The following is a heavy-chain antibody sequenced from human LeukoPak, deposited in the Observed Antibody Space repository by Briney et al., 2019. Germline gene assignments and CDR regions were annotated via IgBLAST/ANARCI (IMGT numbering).Heavy chain of an antibody. CDR2: IYYSGST. CDR3: ARDRADGQNYLLDY. Sequence: SQTLSLTCTVSGGSVNSGPYYWSWIRQLPGKGLEYIGYIYYSGSTYYNPSLKSRVTISADTSTNQFSLKLSSVTAADTAVYYCARDRADGQNYLLDYWGQGTLVTVSS. CDR1: GGSVNSGPYY. J-gene: IGHJ4*02. V-gene: IGHV4-31*03. D-gene: IGHD5-24*01.